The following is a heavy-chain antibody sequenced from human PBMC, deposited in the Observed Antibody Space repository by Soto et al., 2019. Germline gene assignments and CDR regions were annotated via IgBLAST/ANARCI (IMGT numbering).Heavy chain of an antibody. D-gene: IGHD2-2*01. V-gene: IGHV1-18*01. CDR1: GYTFTSYG. CDR2: ISAYNGNT. J-gene: IGHJ4*02. CDR3: ARAGGYCSSTSCSPFDY. Sequence: ASVKVSCKASGYTFTSYGISWVRQAPGQGLEWMGWISAYNGNTNYAQKLQGRVTMTTDTSTSTAYMELRSLRSDDTAVYYCARAGGYCSSTSCSPFDYWGQGTLATVSS.